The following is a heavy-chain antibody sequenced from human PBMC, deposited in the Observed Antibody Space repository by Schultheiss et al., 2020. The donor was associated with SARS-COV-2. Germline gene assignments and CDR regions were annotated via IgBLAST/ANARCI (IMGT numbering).Heavy chain of an antibody. CDR3: ARFLPEDIVVVPAASYYYYYYMDV. D-gene: IGHD2-2*01. J-gene: IGHJ6*03. Sequence: GSLRLSCAVYGGSFSGYYWSWIRQPPGKGLEWIGEINHSGSTNYNPSLKSRVTISVDTSKNQFSLKLSSVTAADTAVYYCARFLPEDIVVVPAASYYYYYYMDVWGKGTTVTVSS. CDR2: INHSGST. CDR1: GGSFSGYY. V-gene: IGHV4-34*01.